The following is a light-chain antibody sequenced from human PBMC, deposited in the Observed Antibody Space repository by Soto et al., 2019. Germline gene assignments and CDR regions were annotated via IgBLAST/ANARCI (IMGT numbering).Light chain of an antibody. V-gene: IGKV1-9*01. J-gene: IGKJ2*01. Sequence: DIQMTQSPSSLSASVGDRVTITCRASQSISSYLNWYQQKPGKAPKLLIYAASTLQSGVPSRFSGSGSGTDFTLTISSLQPEDFATYYCQQLNSYHTFGQGTKLEIK. CDR3: QQLNSYHT. CDR1: QSISSY. CDR2: AAS.